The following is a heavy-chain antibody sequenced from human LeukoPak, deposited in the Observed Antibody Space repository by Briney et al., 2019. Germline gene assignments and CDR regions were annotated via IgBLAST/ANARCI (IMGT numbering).Heavy chain of an antibody. J-gene: IGHJ3*02. V-gene: IGHV4-39*07. CDR3: ARGSAPSTKPVLRYFDWLHNHRFGPYDAFDI. Sequence: PSETLSLTCTVSGGSISSSSYYWGWIRQPPGKGLEWIGSIYYSGSTNYNPSLKSRVTISVDKSKTQFSLKLSSVTAADTAVYYCARGSAPSTKPVLRYFDWLHNHRFGPYDAFDIWGQGTMVTVSS. D-gene: IGHD3-9*01. CDR1: GGSISSSSYY. CDR2: IYYSGST.